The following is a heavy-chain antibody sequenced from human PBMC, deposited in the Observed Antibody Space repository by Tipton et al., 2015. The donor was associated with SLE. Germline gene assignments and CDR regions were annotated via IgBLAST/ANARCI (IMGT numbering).Heavy chain of an antibody. Sequence: GLVKPSETLSLSCTVSGDSIGTYFWSWIRQTPGKGLEWIGYISYTGSTNYKPSLKSRVTMSVDTSKIHFSLKLISVTAADTAVYYCAREFLNPVTTVHYYFDLWGRGTLVTVSS. CDR2: ISYTGST. CDR3: AREFLNPVTTVHYYFDL. CDR1: GDSIGTYF. V-gene: IGHV4-59*12. D-gene: IGHD4-11*01. J-gene: IGHJ2*01.